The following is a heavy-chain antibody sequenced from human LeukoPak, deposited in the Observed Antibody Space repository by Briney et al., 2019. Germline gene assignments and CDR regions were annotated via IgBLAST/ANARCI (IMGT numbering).Heavy chain of an antibody. J-gene: IGHJ6*02. V-gene: IGHV1-3*04. CDR3: ARDPGYTSGWSQYYGMDV. D-gene: IGHD6-19*01. Sequence: ASVEVSCKASGFTLTRYSMQWVRQAPGQRLEWMGWINTGNGDTKYSEKFHDRVTITRDTSASTVYMELSSLTSEDTAMYYCARDPGYTSGWSQYYGMDVWGQGTTVTVSS. CDR2: INTGNGDT. CDR1: GFTLTRYS.